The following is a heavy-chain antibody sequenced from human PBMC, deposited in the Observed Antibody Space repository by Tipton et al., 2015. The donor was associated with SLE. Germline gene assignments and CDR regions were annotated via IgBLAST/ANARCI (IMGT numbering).Heavy chain of an antibody. Sequence: TLSLTCAVYGGSFSGYYWGWIRQPPGKGLEWIGEINHSGSTNYNPSLKSRVTISVDTSKNQFSLKLSSVTAADTAVYYCARSNVDTAMDYLYFDLWGRGTLVTVSS. D-gene: IGHD5-18*01. CDR3: ARSNVDTAMDYLYFDL. J-gene: IGHJ2*01. CDR2: INHSGST. V-gene: IGHV4-34*01. CDR1: GGSFSGYY.